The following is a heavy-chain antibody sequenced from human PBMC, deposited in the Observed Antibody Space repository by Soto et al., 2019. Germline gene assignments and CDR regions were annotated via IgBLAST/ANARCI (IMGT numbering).Heavy chain of an antibody. J-gene: IGHJ4*02. CDR2: FHNSGSM. D-gene: IGHD6-19*01. Sequence: SETLSLTCTVSGGSIDSFYWSWIRQPPGKGLEWIGFFHNSGSMNFNPSLNRRVTISGDTSKNQITLKLTSMTAADPAVSELERGAWGSSGSRPESEFDSWGQGALVTVSS. CDR1: GGSIDSFY. CDR3: ERGAWGSSGSRPESEFDS. V-gene: IGHV4-59*12.